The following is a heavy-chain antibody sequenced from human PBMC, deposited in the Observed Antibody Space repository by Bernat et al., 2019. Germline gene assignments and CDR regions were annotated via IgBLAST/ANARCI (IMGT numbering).Heavy chain of an antibody. Sequence: QVQLQQWGAGLLEPSETLSLTCAVYGGSFSGYYCTWIRLPPGKGLEWIGEVHPSGSTNYNPSLKSRVTISVDTSGNQFSLKLSSVTAADTAVYYCARGTDAYKSGGNWGQGTLVTVSS. D-gene: IGHD5-24*01. CDR3: ARGTDAYKSGGN. CDR2: VHPSGST. V-gene: IGHV4-34*01. CDR1: GGSFSGYY. J-gene: IGHJ4*02.